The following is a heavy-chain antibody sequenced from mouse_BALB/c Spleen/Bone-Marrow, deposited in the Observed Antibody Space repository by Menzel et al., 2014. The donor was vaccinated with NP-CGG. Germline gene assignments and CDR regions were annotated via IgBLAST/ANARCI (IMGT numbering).Heavy chain of an antibody. CDR3: ARHAYYDQTEVSFVY. V-gene: IGHV5-9-2*01. CDR1: GFTFSNYG. Sequence: EVKLMESGGGLVKSGGSLKFSCAASGFTFSNYGMSWVRQTPEKRLEWVATISGGGSYTFYSDSVKGRFTISRDNAKNNLYLQLSSLRSEDTALYYCARHAYYDQTEVSFVYWGQGTLVTVSA. D-gene: IGHD2-4*01. J-gene: IGHJ3*01. CDR2: ISGGGSYT.